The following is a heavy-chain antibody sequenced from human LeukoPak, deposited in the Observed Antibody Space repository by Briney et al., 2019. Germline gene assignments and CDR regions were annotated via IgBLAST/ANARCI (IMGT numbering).Heavy chain of an antibody. D-gene: IGHD5-12*01. CDR2: IYYSGTT. CDR3: ASTPLGATRPFDY. Sequence: SETLSLTCTVSGGSMSSGTYYWGWIRQPPGKGLEWIGTIYYSGTTYYNPSLKSRVTISIDTSKNQFSLKLSSVTAADTAVYYCASTPLGATRPFDYSGQGTLVTVSS. J-gene: IGHJ4*02. CDR1: GGSMSSGTYY. V-gene: IGHV4-39*01.